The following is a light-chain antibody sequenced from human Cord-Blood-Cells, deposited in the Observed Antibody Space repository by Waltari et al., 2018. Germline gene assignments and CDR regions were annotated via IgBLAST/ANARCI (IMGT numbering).Light chain of an antibody. J-gene: IGLJ2*01. Sequence: QSALTQPASVSGSPGQSIPISCTGTSSDVGSYNLVSWYQQHPGKAPKLMIYEGSKRPSGVSNRFSGSKSGNTASLTISGLQAEDEADYYCCSYAGSSTFVVFGGGTKLTVI. CDR2: EGS. CDR3: CSYAGSSTFVV. V-gene: IGLV2-23*03. CDR1: SSDVGSYNL.